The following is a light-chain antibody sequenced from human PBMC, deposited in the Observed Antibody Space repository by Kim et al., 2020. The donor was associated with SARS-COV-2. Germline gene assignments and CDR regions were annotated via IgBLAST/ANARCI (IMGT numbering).Light chain of an antibody. CDR1: QGISNS. J-gene: IGKJ1*01. Sequence: ASVGDRVTITCRASQGISNSLAWYRQKPEKVPRLLIYGASTLRSGVPSRFRGSGSGTDFTLPISSLQPEDAATYYCQKYNSAPWTFGQGTKVDIK. CDR3: QKYNSAPWT. V-gene: IGKV1-27*01. CDR2: GAS.